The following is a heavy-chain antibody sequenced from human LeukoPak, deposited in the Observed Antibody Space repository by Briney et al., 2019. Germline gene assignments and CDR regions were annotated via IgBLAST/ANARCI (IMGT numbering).Heavy chain of an antibody. V-gene: IGHV3-21*01. CDR2: ISVRSNYI. CDR3: VRLRRNSDTSGFYYYYDF. D-gene: IGHD3-22*01. J-gene: IGHJ4*02. Sequence: GGSLTLSRVASGYTFSSYSINWVRQAPGKGLEWVSSISVRSNYIYYADSVRGRFSISRDDARDSLYLQMNSLRAEDTAVYYCVRLRRNSDTSGFYYYYDFRGQGTLVTVSS. CDR1: GYTFSSYS.